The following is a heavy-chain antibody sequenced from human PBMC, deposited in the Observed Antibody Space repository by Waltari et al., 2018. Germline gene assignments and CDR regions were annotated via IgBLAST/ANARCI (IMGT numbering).Heavy chain of an antibody. J-gene: IGHJ4*02. D-gene: IGHD3-22*01. CDR1: GGSISSYY. V-gene: IGHV4-59*01. CDR2: IYYSGST. Sequence: QVQLQESGPGLVKPSETLSLTCTVSGGSISSYYWSWIRQPPGKGLEWIGYIYYSGSTNYNPSLKSRVTISVDTSKNQFSLKLSSVTAADTAVYYCARGGYYDSSGCFDYWGQGTLVTVSS. CDR3: ARGGYYDSSGCFDY.